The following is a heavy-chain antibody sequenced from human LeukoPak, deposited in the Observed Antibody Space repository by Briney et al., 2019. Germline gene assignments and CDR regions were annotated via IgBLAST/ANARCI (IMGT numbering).Heavy chain of an antibody. CDR3: AKDGVFTNGGFDS. CDR1: GFIFSDYA. D-gene: IGHD3-10*01. CDR2: ISGSGEST. V-gene: IGHV3-23*01. J-gene: IGHJ4*02. Sequence: GGSLRLSCAASGFIFSDYAITWIRQAPGKGLEWVSEISGSGESTYYGDSVKGRFTISRDNSKNTLYLQMNSLRAEDTAVYYCAKDGVFTNGGFDSWGQGTLVTVSS.